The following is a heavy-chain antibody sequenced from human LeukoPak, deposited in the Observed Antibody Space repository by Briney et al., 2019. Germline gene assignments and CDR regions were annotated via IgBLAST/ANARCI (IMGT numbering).Heavy chain of an antibody. Sequence: GGSLRLSCAASGFTFSSYAMSWVRQAPGKGLEGVSAISGSGGSTYYADSVKGRFTISRDNSKNTLYLQMNSLRAEDTAVYYCAKKGIAAAGPIGYYYYMDVWGKGTTVTVSS. CDR1: GFTFSSYA. CDR3: AKKGIAAAGPIGYYYYMDV. CDR2: ISGSGGST. J-gene: IGHJ6*03. D-gene: IGHD6-13*01. V-gene: IGHV3-23*01.